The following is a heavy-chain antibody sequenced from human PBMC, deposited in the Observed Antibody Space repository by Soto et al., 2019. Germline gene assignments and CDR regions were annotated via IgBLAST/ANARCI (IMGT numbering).Heavy chain of an antibody. D-gene: IGHD6-13*01. Sequence: EVQLVESGGGLVQPGGSLKLSCAASGFTFSGSAMHWVRQASGKGLDWVGRIRSKANSYATAYAASVKGRFTISRDDSENTAYLQMNSLNTEDTAVYYCTRRIEAATGTGGYFDLWGRGTLVTVSS. CDR2: IRSKANSYAT. V-gene: IGHV3-73*02. CDR1: GFTFSGSA. CDR3: TRRIEAATGTGGYFDL. J-gene: IGHJ2*01.